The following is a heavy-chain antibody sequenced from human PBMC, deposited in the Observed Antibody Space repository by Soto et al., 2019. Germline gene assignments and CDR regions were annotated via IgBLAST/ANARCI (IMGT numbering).Heavy chain of an antibody. CDR2: IYYSGST. Sequence: TLSLTCTVSGGSISSGGYYWSWIRQHPGKGLEWIGYIYYSGSTYYNPSLKSRVTISVDTSKNQFSLKLSSVTAADTAVYYCARAKATIGWYYYYGMDVWGQGTTVTVSS. CDR1: GGSISSGGYY. J-gene: IGHJ6*02. D-gene: IGHD5-12*01. CDR3: ARAKATIGWYYYYGMDV. V-gene: IGHV4-31*03.